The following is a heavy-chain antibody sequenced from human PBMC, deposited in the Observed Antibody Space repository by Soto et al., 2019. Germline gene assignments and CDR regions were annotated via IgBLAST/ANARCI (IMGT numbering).Heavy chain of an antibody. CDR1: GFTFSSYA. V-gene: IGHV3-23*01. Sequence: GGSLRLSCAASGFTFSSYAMSWVRQAPGKGLEWVSAISGSGGSTYYADSVKGRFTISRDNSKNTLYLQMNSLRAEDTAVYYCATTSYDILTGYYTERYYYMDVWGKGTTVTVSS. CDR3: ATTSYDILTGYYTERYYYMDV. CDR2: ISGSGGST. D-gene: IGHD3-9*01. J-gene: IGHJ6*03.